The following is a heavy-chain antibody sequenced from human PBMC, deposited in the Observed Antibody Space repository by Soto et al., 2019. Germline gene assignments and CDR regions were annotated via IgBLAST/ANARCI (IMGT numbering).Heavy chain of an antibody. V-gene: IGHV1-46*01. CDR2: INPSGGST. D-gene: IGHD6-13*01. CDR1: GYTFTSYY. J-gene: IGHJ4*02. CDR3: ARDRSSSIAAAGTLGGIDY. Sequence: ASVKVSCKASGYTFTSYYMHWVRQAPGQGLEWMGIINPSGGSTSYAQKFQGRVTMTRDTSTSTVYMELSSLRSEDTAVYYCARDRSSSIAAAGTLGGIDYWGQGTLVTVSS.